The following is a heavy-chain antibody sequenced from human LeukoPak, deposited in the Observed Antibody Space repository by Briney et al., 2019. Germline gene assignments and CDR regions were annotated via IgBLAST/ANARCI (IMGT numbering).Heavy chain of an antibody. D-gene: IGHD2-15*01. CDR3: ARTYCSGGSCYLRYYFDY. J-gene: IGHJ4*02. CDR2: TYYRSKWYN. V-gene: IGHV6-1*01. Sequence: SQTLSLTCAISGDSVSSNSAAWNWIRQSPSRGLEWLGRTYYRSKWYNDYAVSVKSRITINPDTSKNQFSLQLNSVTPEDTAVYYCARTYCSGGSCYLRYYFDYWGRGTLVTVSS. CDR1: GDSVSSNSAA.